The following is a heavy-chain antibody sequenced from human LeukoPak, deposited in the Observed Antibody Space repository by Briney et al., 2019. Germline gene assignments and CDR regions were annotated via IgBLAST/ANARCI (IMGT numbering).Heavy chain of an antibody. V-gene: IGHV4-39*01. D-gene: IGHD4-23*01. Sequence: SETLSLTCPVSGGSISSSSYYWGWIRQPPGKGLEWIGSIYYSGSTYYNPSLKSRVTISVDTSKNQFSLKLSSVTAADTAVYYCARHFRRSVVTIDYWGQGTLVTVSS. CDR1: GGSISSSSYY. CDR2: IYYSGST. CDR3: ARHFRRSVVTIDY. J-gene: IGHJ4*02.